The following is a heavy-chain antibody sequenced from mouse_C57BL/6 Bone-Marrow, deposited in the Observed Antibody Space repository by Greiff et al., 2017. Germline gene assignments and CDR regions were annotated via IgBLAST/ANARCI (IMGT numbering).Heavy chain of an antibody. V-gene: IGHV2-2*01. Sequence: VMLVESGPGLVKPSQSLSITCTVSGFSLTSYGVHWVRQSPGKGLEWLGVIWSGGSTDYNAAFISRLSISKDNSKSQVFFKMNSLQADDTAIYYCASYYDAMDYWGQGTSVTVSS. J-gene: IGHJ4*01. CDR1: GFSLTSYG. CDR2: IWSGGST. CDR3: ASYYDAMDY.